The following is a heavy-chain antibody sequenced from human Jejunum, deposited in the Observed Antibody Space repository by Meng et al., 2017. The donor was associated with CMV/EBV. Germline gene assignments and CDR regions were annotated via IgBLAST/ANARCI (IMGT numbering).Heavy chain of an antibody. V-gene: IGHV1-18*01. Sequence: ISYGVSWVRPAPGQGLEWMGWISGHNGNTNSAQKFQGRLTMTIDTSTRTAYMDLRSLRSDDTAVYYCARGLLRGTTTYYPREFDYWGQGTLVTVSS. CDR3: ARGLLRGTTTYYPREFDY. D-gene: IGHD1-26*01. J-gene: IGHJ4*02. CDR1: ISYG. CDR2: ISGHNGNT.